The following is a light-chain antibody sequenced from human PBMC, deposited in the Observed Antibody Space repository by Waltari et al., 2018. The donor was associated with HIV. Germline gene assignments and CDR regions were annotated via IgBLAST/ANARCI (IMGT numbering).Light chain of an antibody. CDR3: QTADISETYVV. CDR2: KDT. J-gene: IGLJ2*01. V-gene: IGLV3-25*03. CDR1: VLPKQF. Sequence: SYELTQPHSVSVSPGQTARITCSADVLPKQFSYWYRQKPGQAPVLLIYKDTERPSGIPDRFSGSSSGTTAMLTISGVQAEDEADYYCQTADISETYVVFGGGTKLTVL.